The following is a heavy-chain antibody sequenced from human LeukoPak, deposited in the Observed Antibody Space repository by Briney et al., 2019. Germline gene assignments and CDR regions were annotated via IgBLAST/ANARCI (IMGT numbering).Heavy chain of an antibody. Sequence: GGSLRLSCAASGFTFSSYGMSWVRQPPGKGLEWVSYISSSGSTIYYADSVKGRFTISRDNAKNSLYLQMNSLRAEDTAVYYCAELGITMIGGVWGQGTTVTISS. CDR3: AELGITMIGGV. CDR1: GFTFSSYG. D-gene: IGHD3-10*02. V-gene: IGHV3-48*04. J-gene: IGHJ6*02. CDR2: ISSSGSTI.